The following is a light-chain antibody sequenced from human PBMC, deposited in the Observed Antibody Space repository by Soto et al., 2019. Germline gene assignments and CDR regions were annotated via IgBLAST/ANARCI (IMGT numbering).Light chain of an antibody. Sequence: IQLTQSPSSLSASVGDRVTITCRASQGISSYLAWYQQKPGKAPKLLIYAASTLQSGVPSRFSGSGSGTDFTLTISSLQPEDSAIYYCQQADTFPITFGQGTRLEI. CDR1: QGISSY. CDR2: AAS. J-gene: IGKJ5*01. CDR3: QQADTFPIT. V-gene: IGKV1-9*01.